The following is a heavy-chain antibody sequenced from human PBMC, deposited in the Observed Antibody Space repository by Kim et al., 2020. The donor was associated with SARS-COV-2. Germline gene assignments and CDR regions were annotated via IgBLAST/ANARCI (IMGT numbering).Heavy chain of an antibody. CDR2: IWYDGSNK. CDR1: GFTFSSYG. V-gene: IGHV3-33*01. J-gene: IGHJ4*02. Sequence: GGSLRLSCAASGFTFSSYGMHWVRQAPGKGLEWVAVIWYDGSNKYYADSVKGRFTISRDNSKNTLYLQMNSLRAEDTAVYYCARSPRGTIGYLDYWGQGTLVTVSS. CDR3: ARSPRGTIGYLDY. D-gene: IGHD1-26*01.